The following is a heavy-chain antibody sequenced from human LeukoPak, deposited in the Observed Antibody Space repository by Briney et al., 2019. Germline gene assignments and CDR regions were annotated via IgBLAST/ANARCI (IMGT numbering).Heavy chain of an antibody. Sequence: SETLSLTCADYDVSFSGYYWSWIRQPPGKGLEWIGEINHSGSTNYNPSLKSRVTISVDTSKNQFSLKLSSVTAADTAVYYCARGKIWTTMVRGDAHFDYWGQGPLVTVSS. V-gene: IGHV4-34*01. D-gene: IGHD3-10*01. CDR1: DVSFSGYY. CDR2: INHSGST. CDR3: ARGKIWTTMVRGDAHFDY. J-gene: IGHJ4*02.